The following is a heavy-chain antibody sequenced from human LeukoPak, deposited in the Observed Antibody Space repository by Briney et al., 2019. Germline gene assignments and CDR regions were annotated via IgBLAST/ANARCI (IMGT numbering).Heavy chain of an antibody. Sequence: PGGSLRLSCAASGFTFSSYAMHWVRQAPGKGLEWVAVISYDGSNKYYADSVRGRFTISRDNSKNTLYLQMNSLRAEDTAVYYCARDRDTAMVTFLDYWGQGTLVTVSS. CDR3: ARDRDTAMVTFLDY. CDR1: GFTFSSYA. CDR2: ISYDGSNK. J-gene: IGHJ4*02. V-gene: IGHV3-30-3*01. D-gene: IGHD5-18*01.